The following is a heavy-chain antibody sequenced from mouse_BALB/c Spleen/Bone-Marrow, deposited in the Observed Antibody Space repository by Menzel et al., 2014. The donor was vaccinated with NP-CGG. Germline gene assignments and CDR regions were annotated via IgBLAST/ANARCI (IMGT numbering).Heavy chain of an antibody. CDR2: IWSDGST. CDR3: ARRDGYLFAY. V-gene: IGHV2-2*02. CDR1: GFFLTSYG. Sequence: VQLVESGPGLVQPSQSLSITCTVSGFFLTSYGVHWVRQSPGKGLEWLGVIWSDGSTDYNAAFISRLNISKDNSKSQIFFKMNSLQPNDTAIYFCARRDGYLFAYWGQGTLDTVSA. D-gene: IGHD2-3*01. J-gene: IGHJ3*01.